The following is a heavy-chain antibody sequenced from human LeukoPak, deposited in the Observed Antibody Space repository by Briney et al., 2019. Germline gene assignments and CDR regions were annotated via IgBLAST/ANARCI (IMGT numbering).Heavy chain of an antibody. CDR3: AREALYTADHWFDP. V-gene: IGHV4-39*07. Sequence: SETLSLTCTVSGGSISSSSYYWGWIRQPPGKGLEWIGSIYYSGSTYYNPSLKSRVTISADTSKNQFSLKLSSVTAADTAVYYCAREALYTADHWFDPWGQGTLVTVSS. D-gene: IGHD5-18*01. CDR1: GGSISSSSYY. J-gene: IGHJ5*02. CDR2: IYYSGST.